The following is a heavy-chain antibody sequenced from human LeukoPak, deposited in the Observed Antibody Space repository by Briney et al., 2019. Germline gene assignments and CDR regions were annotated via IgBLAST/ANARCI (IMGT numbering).Heavy chain of an antibody. CDR2: ISSSSDYI. V-gene: IGHV3-21*06. Sequence: PGGALRLSCAASWFSFITYSMKRGRPAPGEGLGWVSSISSSSDYIHYADSLKGRFTISRDNAKNSLYLQMNSLRAEDTAVYYCARDPWGSSSFWGQGTLATVSS. CDR1: WFSFITYS. J-gene: IGHJ4*02. D-gene: IGHD6-6*01. CDR3: ARDPWGSSSF.